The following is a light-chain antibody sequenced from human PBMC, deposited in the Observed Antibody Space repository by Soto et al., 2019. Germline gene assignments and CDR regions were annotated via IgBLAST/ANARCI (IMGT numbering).Light chain of an antibody. V-gene: IGKV1-39*01. CDR3: QQSYSTMYT. J-gene: IGKJ2*01. CDR1: QIISSY. CDR2: AAS. Sequence: DIQMTQSPSSLSASVGDRVTITCRASQIISSYLNWYQQKPGKAPKLLIYAASSLQSGVPSRFSGSGSGTDFTLTISSLQPEDFATYYGQQSYSTMYTFGQGTKLEIK.